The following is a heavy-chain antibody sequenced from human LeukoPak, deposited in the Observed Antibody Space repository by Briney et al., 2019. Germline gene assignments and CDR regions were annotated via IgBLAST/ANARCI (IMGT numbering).Heavy chain of an antibody. Sequence: GGSLRLSCAASGFTFSSYSMNWVRQAPGKGLEWVSSISSSSSYIYYADSVKGRFTISRDNAKNSLYLQMNSLRAEDTAVYYCARETVVVVAATHYYYMDVWGKGTTVTVSS. D-gene: IGHD2-15*01. CDR3: ARETVVVVAATHYYYMDV. CDR1: GFTFSSYS. CDR2: ISSSSSYI. V-gene: IGHV3-21*01. J-gene: IGHJ6*03.